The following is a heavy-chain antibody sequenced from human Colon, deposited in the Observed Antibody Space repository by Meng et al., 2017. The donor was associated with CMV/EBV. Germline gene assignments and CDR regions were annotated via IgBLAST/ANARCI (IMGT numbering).Heavy chain of an antibody. CDR1: GGSISSSNYY. CDR2: IYYSGST. V-gene: IGHV4-30-4*08. D-gene: IGHD3-9*01. CDR3: ARALTGYYFWFDY. Sequence: SETLSLTCTVSGGSISSSNYYWDWIRQPPGKGLEWIGYIYYSGSTYYNPSLKSRVTISVDTSKNQFSLKLSSVTAADTAVYYCARALTGYYFWFDYWGQGTLVTVSS. J-gene: IGHJ4*02.